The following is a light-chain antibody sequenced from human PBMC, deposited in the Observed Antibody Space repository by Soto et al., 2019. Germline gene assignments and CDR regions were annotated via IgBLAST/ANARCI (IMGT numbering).Light chain of an antibody. CDR1: QSVSSY. V-gene: IGKV3-11*01. J-gene: IGKJ3*01. CDR2: DAS. CDR3: QQRTNWPPT. Sequence: EIVLTQSPATLSLSPGERATLSCRASQSVSSYLVWYQQKPGQAPRLLIYDASNRATSIPARFSGSGSETDFTLTISSLEPEDFAVYYCQQRTNWPPTFGPGTKVDIK.